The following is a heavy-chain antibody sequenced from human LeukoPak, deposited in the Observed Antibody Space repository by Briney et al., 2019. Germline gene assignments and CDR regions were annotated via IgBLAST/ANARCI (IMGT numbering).Heavy chain of an antibody. CDR3: ARDLGGSSLGAPSFDY. D-gene: IGHD1-26*01. Sequence: ASVKVSCKTSGYTFTSYGISWVRQAPGQGLEWMGRISAYNGNTNYAQKLQGRVTMTTDTSTSTAYMELRSLRSDDTAVYYCARDLGGSSLGAPSFDYWGQGTLVTVSS. CDR2: ISAYNGNT. J-gene: IGHJ4*02. V-gene: IGHV1-18*01. CDR1: GYTFTSYG.